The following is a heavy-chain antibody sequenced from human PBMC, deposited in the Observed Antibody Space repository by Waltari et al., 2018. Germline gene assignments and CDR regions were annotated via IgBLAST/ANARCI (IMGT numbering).Heavy chain of an antibody. V-gene: IGHV1-69*04. CDR1: GGTFSSYA. J-gene: IGHJ3*02. Sequence: QVQLVQSGAEVKKPGSSVKVSCKASGGTFSSYASSWVRQAPGQGLEWMGRIIPILGIANYAQKFQGRVTITADKSTSTAYMELSSLRSEDTAVYYCARDHSSGIDAFDIWGQGTMVTVSS. CDR3: ARDHSSGIDAFDI. CDR2: IIPILGIA. D-gene: IGHD6-6*01.